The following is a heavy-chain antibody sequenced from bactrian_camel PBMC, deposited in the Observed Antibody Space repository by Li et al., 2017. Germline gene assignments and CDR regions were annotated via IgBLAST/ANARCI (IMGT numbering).Heavy chain of an antibody. D-gene: IGHD6*01. Sequence: VQLVESGGGLVQPGGSLRLSCAASGFKFSNYATTWVRQAPGKGLEWVSSIDSDATTIYYGDSVKGRFTASRDNAKNTVYLQMNSLKPEDTAVYYCAREAYGGTWREFDYWGQGTQVTVS. V-gene: IGHV3-2*01. CDR2: IDSDATTI. CDR3: AREAYGGTWREFDY. CDR1: GFKFSNYA. J-gene: IGHJ4*01.